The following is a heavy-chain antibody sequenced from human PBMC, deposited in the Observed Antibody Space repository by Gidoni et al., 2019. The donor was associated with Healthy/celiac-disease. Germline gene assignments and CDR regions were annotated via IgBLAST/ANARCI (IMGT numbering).Heavy chain of an antibody. V-gene: IGHV3-48*02. Sequence: EVQLVESGGGLVQPGGSLRLSCAASGFTFSSYSMNWVRQAPGKGLEWVSYISSSSSTIYYADSVKGRFTISRDNAKNSLYLQMNSLRDEDTAVYYCARDRGVIGSSWYELYYYGMDVWGQGTTVTVSS. J-gene: IGHJ6*02. CDR2: ISSSSSTI. D-gene: IGHD6-13*01. CDR3: ARDRGVIGSSWYELYYYGMDV. CDR1: GFTFSSYS.